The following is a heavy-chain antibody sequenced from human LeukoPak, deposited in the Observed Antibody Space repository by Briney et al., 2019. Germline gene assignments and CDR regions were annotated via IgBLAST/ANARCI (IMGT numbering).Heavy chain of an antibody. J-gene: IGHJ4*02. CDR2: ISSESLHI. V-gene: IGHV3-21*01. D-gene: IGHD1-1*01. CDR1: GFTFSSYA. Sequence: GGSLRLSCAASGFTFSSYAMSWVRQAPGKGLEWVSAISSESLHILYAESVQGRFTISRDNAKNSLYLQMSSLRADDTAVYYCARGETTGPTAGFDYWGQGTLVTVSS. CDR3: ARGETTGPTAGFDY.